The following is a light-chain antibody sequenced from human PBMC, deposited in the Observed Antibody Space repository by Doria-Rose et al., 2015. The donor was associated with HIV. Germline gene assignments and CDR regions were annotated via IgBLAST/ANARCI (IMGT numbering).Light chain of an antibody. J-gene: IGKJ3*01. Sequence: TQSPESLGMSLGERATLNCKSNQSLLYTSKNYLAWYQQKPGQPPKLLIYWASTRQSGVPARFSGSVSGTDFTLTISSLEAEDVAVYYCQQYYDTPSFGPGTAVDIQ. CDR3: QQYYDTPS. CDR2: WAS. CDR1: QSLLYTSKNY. V-gene: IGKV4-1*01.